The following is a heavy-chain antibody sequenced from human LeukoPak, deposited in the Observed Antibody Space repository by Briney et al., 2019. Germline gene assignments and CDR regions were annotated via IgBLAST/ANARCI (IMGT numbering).Heavy chain of an antibody. J-gene: IGHJ4*02. CDR3: ARPRYSSSWYMFVY. Sequence: GESLKISCKGSGYSFNTYWIGWVRQMPGKGLEWMGIIYPSDSDTRYSPSFQGQVTISADKSISTAYLQWSSLKASDTAMYYCARPRYSSSWYMFVYWGQGTLVTVSS. V-gene: IGHV5-51*01. CDR2: IYPSDSDT. D-gene: IGHD6-13*01. CDR1: GYSFNTYW.